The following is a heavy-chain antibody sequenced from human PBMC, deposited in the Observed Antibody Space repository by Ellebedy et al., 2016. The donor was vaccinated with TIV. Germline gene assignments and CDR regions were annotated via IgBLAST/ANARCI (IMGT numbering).Heavy chain of an antibody. CDR2: IYNSGST. D-gene: IGHD3/OR15-3a*01. Sequence: SETLSLTCTVSGGSITSSTYYLGWIRQPPGKGLEWIGTIYNSGSTYYNPSLKSRVTISVDTSKNQFSLKLSSVTAADTAVYYCARSLMIFSFDKCYFDFWGRGTLVTVSS. CDR1: GGSITSSTYY. V-gene: IGHV4-39*01. J-gene: IGHJ2*01. CDR3: ARSLMIFSFDKCYFDF.